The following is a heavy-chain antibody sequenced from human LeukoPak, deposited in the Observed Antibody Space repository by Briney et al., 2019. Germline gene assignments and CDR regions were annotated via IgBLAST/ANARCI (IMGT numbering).Heavy chain of an antibody. J-gene: IGHJ4*02. V-gene: IGHV4-59*02. D-gene: IGHD2/OR15-2a*01. CDR1: GASVSTSH. Sequence: SETLSLTCVVSGASVSTSHWNWIRQLPGKGLEWIGCLSYTGKTDYNPSLTNRVTISFDTAENQVSLELTSVTAADTAVYYCSEGYFEPFDHWGQGTLVTVSS. CDR2: LSYTGKT. CDR3: SEGYFEPFDH.